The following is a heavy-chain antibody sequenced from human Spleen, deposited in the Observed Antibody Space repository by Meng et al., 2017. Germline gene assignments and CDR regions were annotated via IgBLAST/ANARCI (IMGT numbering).Heavy chain of an antibody. D-gene: IGHD3-9*01. CDR1: GFIFSDHF. Sequence: GESLKISCAASGFIFSDHFMDWVRQAPGKGLEWVGRSRNKANSYTTEYAASVKGRFTISRDNAKNSLYLQMNSLSAEDTAVYYCARDYPFDYPFDYWGQGTLVTVSS. CDR3: ARDYPFDYPFDY. J-gene: IGHJ4*02. CDR2: SRNKANSYTT. V-gene: IGHV3-72*01.